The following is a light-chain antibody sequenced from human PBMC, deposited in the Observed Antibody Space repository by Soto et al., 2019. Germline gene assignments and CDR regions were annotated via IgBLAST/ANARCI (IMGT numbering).Light chain of an antibody. CDR3: QQYNNRPPWT. Sequence: EIVMTQSPATLSVSPGERATLSCRASQSVGSNLAWYQQKPGQAPRLLMYGASTRATGIPARFSGTGSGAEFTLTISSLQSEAFAVYYCQQYNNRPPWTFGQGTKVEIK. V-gene: IGKV3-15*01. J-gene: IGKJ1*01. CDR1: QSVGSN. CDR2: GAS.